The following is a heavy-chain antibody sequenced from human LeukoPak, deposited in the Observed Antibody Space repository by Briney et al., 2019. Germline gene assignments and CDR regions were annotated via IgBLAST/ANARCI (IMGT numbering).Heavy chain of an antibody. Sequence: SETLSLTCTVSGGSISSGDYYWRWVRQPPGTGLEWIGYIYYSGSTYYNPSLKSRVTISVDTSKNQFSLKLSSVTAADTAVYYCARGAYYPVFDYWGQGTLVTVSS. D-gene: IGHD3-10*01. J-gene: IGHJ4*02. CDR2: IYYSGST. V-gene: IGHV4-30-4*08. CDR1: GGSISSGDYY. CDR3: ARGAYYPVFDY.